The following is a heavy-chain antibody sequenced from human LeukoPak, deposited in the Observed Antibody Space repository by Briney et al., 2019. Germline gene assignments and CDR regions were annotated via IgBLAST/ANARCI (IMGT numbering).Heavy chain of an antibody. Sequence: ASVKVSCKASGYTFTGHFVQWVRQAPGQGPEWMGRIDPNDGGTNYAQKFQGRVTMTRDTSISTAYMKLSSLRSDDTAVYYCARGSDSGTPRWFDPWGQGTLVTV. V-gene: IGHV1-2*06. CDR3: ARGSDSGTPRWFDP. CDR2: IDPNDGGT. D-gene: IGHD1-26*01. CDR1: GYTFTGHF. J-gene: IGHJ5*02.